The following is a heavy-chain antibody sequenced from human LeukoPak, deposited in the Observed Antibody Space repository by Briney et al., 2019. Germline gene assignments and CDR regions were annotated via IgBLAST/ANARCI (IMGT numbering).Heavy chain of an antibody. D-gene: IGHD6-13*01. Sequence: PSETLSLACTVSGGSISPHYWSWIRQPPGKGLEWIGYIYYSGTTNYNPSLKSRVTISVDTSKNQFSLKLNSVTAADTAVYYCARGVYIAAAQYGYWGQGTLVTVSS. CDR1: GGSISPHY. V-gene: IGHV4-59*11. CDR2: IYYSGTT. CDR3: ARGVYIAAAQYGY. J-gene: IGHJ4*02.